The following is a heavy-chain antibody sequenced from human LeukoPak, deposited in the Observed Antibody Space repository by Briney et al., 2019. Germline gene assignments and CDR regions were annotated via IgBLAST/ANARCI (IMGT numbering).Heavy chain of an antibody. CDR3: ARDRYGDYAFDY. D-gene: IGHD4-17*01. V-gene: IGHV3-21*01. Sequence: GGSLRLSCTASGFTFSSYTMNWVRQAPGKGLEWVSSISTSSSYIYYADSVKGRFTISRDNAKNSLYLQMNSLRAEDTAVYYCARDRYGDYAFDYWGQGTLVTVSS. CDR1: GFTFSSYT. J-gene: IGHJ4*02. CDR2: ISTSSSYI.